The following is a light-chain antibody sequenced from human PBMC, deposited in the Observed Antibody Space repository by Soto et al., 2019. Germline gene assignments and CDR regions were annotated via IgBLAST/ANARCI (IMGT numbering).Light chain of an antibody. V-gene: IGLV2-11*01. J-gene: IGLJ2*01. CDR3: CSYAGTDTLV. CDR2: DVS. CDR1: SSDVGGYNY. Sequence: QSALTQPRSVSGSPGQSVTISCTGTSSDVGGYNYVSWYQQHPGKAPNFMIYDVSKRLSGVPDRFSGSKSGNTASLTISGLQAEDEADYYCCSYAGTDTLVFGGGTKLTVL.